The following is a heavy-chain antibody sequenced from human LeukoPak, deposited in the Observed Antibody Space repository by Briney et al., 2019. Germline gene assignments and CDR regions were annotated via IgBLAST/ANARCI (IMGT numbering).Heavy chain of an antibody. CDR3: ARSYSSSWYDMSAFDI. CDR1: GYTFTDYF. J-gene: IGHJ3*02. D-gene: IGHD6-13*01. V-gene: IGHV1-2*02. Sequence: ASLKVSCTASGYTFTDYFIFWVRQVPGQGLDYMGWINPKSGGTNYAQKFQGRVTMTRDTSISTAYMELSRLRSDDTAVYYCARSYSSSWYDMSAFDIWGQGTMVTVSS. CDR2: INPKSGGT.